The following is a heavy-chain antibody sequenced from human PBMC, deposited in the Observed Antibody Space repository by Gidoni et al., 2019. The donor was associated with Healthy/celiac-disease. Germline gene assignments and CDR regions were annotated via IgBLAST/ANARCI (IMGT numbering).Heavy chain of an antibody. CDR2: MGTAGDT. D-gene: IGHD3-16*01. CDR3: ARSTGERREGAFDI. J-gene: IGHJ3*02. V-gene: IGHV3-13*01. Sequence: EVQLVESGGGLVQPGGSLSISCAASGFTFSSYDMHWVRQATGKGLEWVSAMGTAGDTYYPGSVKGRFTISRENAKNSLYLQMNSLRAGDTAVYYCARSTGERREGAFDIWGQGTMVTVSS. CDR1: GFTFSSYD.